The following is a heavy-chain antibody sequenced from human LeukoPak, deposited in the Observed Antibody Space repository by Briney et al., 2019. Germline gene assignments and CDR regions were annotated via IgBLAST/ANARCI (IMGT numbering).Heavy chain of an antibody. CDR3: AKEFSGWTFDY. CDR1: GFTVSSNY. J-gene: IGHJ4*02. Sequence: GGSLRLSCAASGFTVSSNYMSWVRQAPGKGLEWVSSISGSGGSTDYADSVKGRFTISRDNSKNMLYLQMNSLRAEDTAVYYCAKEFSGWTFDYWGQGTLVTVSS. CDR2: ISGSGGST. V-gene: IGHV3-23*01. D-gene: IGHD6-19*01.